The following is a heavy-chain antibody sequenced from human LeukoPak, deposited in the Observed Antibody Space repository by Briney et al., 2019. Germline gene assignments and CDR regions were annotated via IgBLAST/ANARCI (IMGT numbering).Heavy chain of an antibody. CDR2: ISGSGGST. J-gene: IGHJ4*02. Sequence: PGGSLRLSCAASGFTFSSYAMSWVRQAPGKGLEWVSAISGSGGSTYHADSVKGRFTISRDNSKNTLYLQMNSLRAEDTAVYYCAKDALIYGSGSYYVDYWGQGTLVTVSS. CDR3: AKDALIYGSGSYYVDY. CDR1: GFTFSSYA. V-gene: IGHV3-23*01. D-gene: IGHD3-10*01.